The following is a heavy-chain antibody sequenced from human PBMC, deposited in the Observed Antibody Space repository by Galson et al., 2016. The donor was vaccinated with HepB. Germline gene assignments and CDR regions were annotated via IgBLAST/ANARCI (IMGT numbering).Heavy chain of an antibody. J-gene: IGHJ4*02. CDR2: ISASGSSR. Sequence: SLRLSCAASEFTFRNYAMSWVRLVPGKGLEWVSGISASGSSRYYADSVKGRFTISRDNSKNTLYLQMNSLRAEDTAVYYCARGDYECWNGYYFDYWGQGTLVTVSS. CDR1: EFTFRNYA. CDR3: ARGDYECWNGYYFDY. V-gene: IGHV3-23*01. D-gene: IGHD3-3*01.